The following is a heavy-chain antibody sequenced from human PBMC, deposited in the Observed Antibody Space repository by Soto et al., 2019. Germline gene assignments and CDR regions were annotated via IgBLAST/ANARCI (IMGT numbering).Heavy chain of an antibody. Sequence: SVKVSCEASGGTFSSYAISWVRQAPGQGLEWMGGIIPIFGTANYAQKFQGRVTITADESTSTAYMELSSLRSEDTAVYYCARDLNRGRSGYYGMDVWGQGPTVTV. CDR1: GGTFSSYA. V-gene: IGHV1-69*13. D-gene: IGHD2-15*01. J-gene: IGHJ6*02. CDR2: IIPIFGTA. CDR3: ARDLNRGRSGYYGMDV.